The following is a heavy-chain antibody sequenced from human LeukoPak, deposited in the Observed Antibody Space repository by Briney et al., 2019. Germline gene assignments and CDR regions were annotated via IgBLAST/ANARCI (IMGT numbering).Heavy chain of an antibody. V-gene: IGHV3-7*01. J-gene: IGHJ4*02. CDR3: ARAITANTRDY. CDR2: IKQDGSGK. Sequence: GGSLRLSCAASRFTFSNYWMTWVRQAPGKGLEWVANIKQDGSGKYYVDSVKGRFTISRDNAKNSLYLQMNSLRVEDTAVYYCARAITANTRDYWGQGTLVTVSS. D-gene: IGHD3-16*01. CDR1: RFTFSNYW.